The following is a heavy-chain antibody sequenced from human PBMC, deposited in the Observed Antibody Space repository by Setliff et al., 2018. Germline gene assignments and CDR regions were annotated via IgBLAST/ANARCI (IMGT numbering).Heavy chain of an antibody. CDR2: IKQDGSET. CDR1: GPAFSNYY. J-gene: IGHJ6*03. Sequence: PGGSLRLSCAASGPAFSNYYMSWVRQAPGKGLQWVANIKQDGSETYYADSVQGRFTISRDKNSLYLQMHSLRAGDTAVYYCAREGIRGYFYYYMDVWGKGTTVTVSS. CDR3: AREGIRGYFYYYMDV. V-gene: IGHV3-7*03.